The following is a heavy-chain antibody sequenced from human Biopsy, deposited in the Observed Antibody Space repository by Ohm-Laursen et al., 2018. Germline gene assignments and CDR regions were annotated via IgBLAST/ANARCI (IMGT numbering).Heavy chain of an antibody. J-gene: IGHJ4*02. D-gene: IGHD4-17*01. CDR1: GNTFATYH. CDR2: ISPSGATT. V-gene: IGHV1-46*01. CDR3: ATLTEDYGASPDS. Sequence: SVKVSCKPSGNTFATYHIHWVRQAPGQGLEWMGVISPSGATTSFSQKFQGRITMTRDTSTGTVYMDLNSLGSEDTAVYFCATLTEDYGASPDSWGQGTLVVVSS.